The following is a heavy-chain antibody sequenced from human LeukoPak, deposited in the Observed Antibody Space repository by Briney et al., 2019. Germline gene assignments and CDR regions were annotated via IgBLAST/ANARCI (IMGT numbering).Heavy chain of an antibody. V-gene: IGHV4-39*07. CDR1: GGSISSSSYY. Sequence: PSETLSLTCTVSGGSISSSSYYWGWIRQPPGKGLEWIGSIYYSGSTYYNPSLKSRVTISVDTSKNQFSLKLSSVTAADTAVYYCARTMVRAFYYYYMDVWGKGTTVTISS. D-gene: IGHD3-10*01. CDR3: ARTMVRAFYYYYMDV. J-gene: IGHJ6*03. CDR2: IYYSGST.